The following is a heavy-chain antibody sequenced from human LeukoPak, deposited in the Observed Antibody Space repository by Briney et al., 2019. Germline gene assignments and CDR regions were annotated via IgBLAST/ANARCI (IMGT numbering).Heavy chain of an antibody. J-gene: IGHJ4*02. V-gene: IGHV1-8*01. D-gene: IGHD3-10*01. Sequence: ASVKVSCKASGYTFTSYDINSVRQATGQGLEWMGWMNPNSGNTGYAQKFQGRVTMTRNTSISTAYMELSSLRSEDTAVYYCASGHYYYGSGSYLHYWGQGTLVTVSS. CDR1: GYTFTSYD. CDR2: MNPNSGNT. CDR3: ASGHYYYGSGSYLHY.